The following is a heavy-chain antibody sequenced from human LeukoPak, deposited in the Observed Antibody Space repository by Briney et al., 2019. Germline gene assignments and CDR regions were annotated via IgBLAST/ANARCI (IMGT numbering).Heavy chain of an antibody. CDR2: MSVYNGNT. D-gene: IGHD6-25*01. CDR3: ARGPRDPSGYFDY. CDR1: GYTFTSHG. Sequence: ASVKVSCKASGYTFTSHGISWVRQAPGQGLEWLGWMSVYNGNTNYAQKLQGRVAMTIGTSTSTAYMELRSLRSDDTALYYCARGPRDPSGYFDYWGQGTLVTVSS. J-gene: IGHJ4*02. V-gene: IGHV1-18*01.